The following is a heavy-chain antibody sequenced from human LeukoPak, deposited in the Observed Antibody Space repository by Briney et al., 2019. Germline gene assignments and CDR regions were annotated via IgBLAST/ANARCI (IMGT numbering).Heavy chain of an antibody. Sequence: GGTLRLSCAATGFTFSSYGMNWVRQAPGKGLEWVSAISGSGFSTYYADSVKGRFTISRDNSKNTLYLQMNSLRAEDTAVYYCARPEGGYYFDYWGQGTLVTVSS. CDR2: ISGSGFST. V-gene: IGHV3-23*01. CDR3: ARPEGGYYFDY. D-gene: IGHD1-14*01. CDR1: GFTFSSYG. J-gene: IGHJ4*02.